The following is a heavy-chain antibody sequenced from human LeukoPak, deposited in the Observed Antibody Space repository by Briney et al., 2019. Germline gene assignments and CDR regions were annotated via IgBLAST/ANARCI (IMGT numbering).Heavy chain of an antibody. Sequence: GGSLRLSCAASGFTFSSYSMNWVRQAPGKGLEWASSISSSSSYIYYADSVKGRFTISRDNAKNSLYLQMNSLRAEDTAVYYCARDFSDFWSGYYVWDDYWGQGTLVTVSS. V-gene: IGHV3-21*01. J-gene: IGHJ4*02. D-gene: IGHD3-3*01. CDR2: ISSSSSYI. CDR1: GFTFSSYS. CDR3: ARDFSDFWSGYYVWDDY.